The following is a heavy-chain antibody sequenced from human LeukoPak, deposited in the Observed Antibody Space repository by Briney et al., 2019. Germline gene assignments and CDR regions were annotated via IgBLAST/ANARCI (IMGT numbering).Heavy chain of an antibody. CDR2: ISSSSSYI. CDR1: GFTFSSYS. D-gene: IGHD2-2*01. V-gene: IGHV3-21*01. CDR3: ARDSGYQRYGMDV. J-gene: IGHJ6*02. Sequence: GGSLRLSCAASGFTFSSYSMNWVRQAPGKGLEWVSSISSSSSYIYYADSVKGRFTISRDSAKNSLYLHMNSLRAEDTAVYYCARDSGYQRYGMDVWGQGTTVTVSS.